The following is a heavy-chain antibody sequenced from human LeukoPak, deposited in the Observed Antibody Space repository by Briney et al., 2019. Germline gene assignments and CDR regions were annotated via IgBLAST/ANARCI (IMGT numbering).Heavy chain of an antibody. CDR1: GDSVSNNIAA. CDR2: TLYRSGWSS. J-gene: IGHJ3*02. D-gene: IGHD3-16*01. Sequence: SQTLSLTCAISGDSVSNNIAAWNWIRQSPSRGLEWLGRTLYRSGWSSDYAISVRSRLIVNPDTSKNQFSLQLISVTPEDTALYYCAREIAYTGAFGIWGQGTMVTVSS. V-gene: IGHV6-1*01. CDR3: AREIAYTGAFGI.